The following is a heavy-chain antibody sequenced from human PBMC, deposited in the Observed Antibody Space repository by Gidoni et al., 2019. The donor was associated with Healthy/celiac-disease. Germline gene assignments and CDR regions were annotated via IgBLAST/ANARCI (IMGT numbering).Heavy chain of an antibody. CDR3: ARAEPYCGGDCYYPYDAFDI. CDR2: IYYSGST. CDR1: GGSISSYY. Sequence: QVQLQESGPGLVKPSETLSLTCTVSGGSISSYYWSWIRQPPGKGLEWIGYIYYSGSTNYNPSLKSRVTISVDTSKNQFSLKLSSGTAADTAVYYCARAEPYCGGDCYYPYDAFDIWGQGTMVTVSS. J-gene: IGHJ3*02. D-gene: IGHD2-21*01. V-gene: IGHV4-59*01.